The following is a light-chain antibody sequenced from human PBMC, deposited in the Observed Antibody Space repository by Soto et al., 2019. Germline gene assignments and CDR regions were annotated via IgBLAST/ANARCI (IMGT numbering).Light chain of an antibody. V-gene: IGKV1-39*01. CDR3: QQSYSTPFT. J-gene: IGKJ3*01. CDR1: QSISSY. CDR2: AAS. Sequence: DIQMTQSPSSLSASVGDRVTITCRASQSISSYLNWYQQKPRKAPKLLIYAASSLQSGVPSRFSVSGSGTDFTLAISSLQPEDFATYYCQQSYSTPFTFGPGTKVVIK.